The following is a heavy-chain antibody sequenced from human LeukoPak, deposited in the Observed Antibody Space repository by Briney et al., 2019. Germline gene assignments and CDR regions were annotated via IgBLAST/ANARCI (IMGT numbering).Heavy chain of an antibody. CDR1: GFTFSSYA. J-gene: IGHJ4*02. V-gene: IGHV3-30-3*01. CDR3: ARDAMGGGDLSFFDY. D-gene: IGHD2-21*02. CDR2: ISYDGSNK. Sequence: PGGSLRLSCAASGFTFSSYAMHWVRQAPGKGLEWVAVISYDGSNKYYADSVKGRFTISRDNSKNTLYLQMNSLRAEDTAVYYCARDAMGGGDLSFFDYWGQGTLVTVSS.